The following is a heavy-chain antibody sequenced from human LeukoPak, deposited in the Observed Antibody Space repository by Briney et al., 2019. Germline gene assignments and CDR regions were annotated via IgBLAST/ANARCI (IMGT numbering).Heavy chain of an antibody. D-gene: IGHD6-19*01. Sequence: PSETLSLTCTVSGGSISSYYWSWIRQPPGKGLEWIGYIYYSGSTSYNPSLNSRVTISLDTSKNQFSLNLSSVTAADTAVYYCARRESSGFFDYWGQGTLVTVAS. J-gene: IGHJ4*02. V-gene: IGHV4-59*08. CDR3: ARRESSGFFDY. CDR2: IYYSGST. CDR1: GGSISSYY.